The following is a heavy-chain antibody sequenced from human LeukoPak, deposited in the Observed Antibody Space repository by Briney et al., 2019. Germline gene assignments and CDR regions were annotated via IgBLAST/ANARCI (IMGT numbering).Heavy chain of an antibody. CDR3: ARGLQLERRGRFFPLHI. CDR2: ISVNNGNT. J-gene: IGHJ3*02. Sequence: GASVKVSCKASGGTFSSYAISLVRQAPEQGLEWMGWISVNNGNTNYAQKLQGRVTMTTDTSTSTAYMELRSLRSDDTAVYYCARGLQLERRGRFFPLHIWGQGTMVTVSS. V-gene: IGHV1-18*01. D-gene: IGHD1-1*01. CDR1: GGTFSSYA.